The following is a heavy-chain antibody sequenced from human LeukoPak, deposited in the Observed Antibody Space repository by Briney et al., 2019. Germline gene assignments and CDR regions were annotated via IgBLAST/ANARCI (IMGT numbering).Heavy chain of an antibody. CDR1: GGTFSSYA. CDR3: ARDRDSSSPEGRGYFDY. V-gene: IGHV1-69*05. CDR2: IIPIFGTA. Sequence: ASVKVSCKASGGTFSSYAISWVRQAPGQGLEWMGGIIPIFGTANYAQKFQGRVTITTDESTSTAYMELSSLRSEDTAVYYCARDRDSSSPEGRGYFDYWGQGTLVTVSS. J-gene: IGHJ4*02. D-gene: IGHD6-6*01.